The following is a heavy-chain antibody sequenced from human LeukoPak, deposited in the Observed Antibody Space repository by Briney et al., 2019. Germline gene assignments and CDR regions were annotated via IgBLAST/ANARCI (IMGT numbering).Heavy chain of an antibody. CDR2: ISSNGGST. V-gene: IGHV3-64*01. J-gene: IGHJ6*03. CDR3: ARDGVLRFLEWSRDYYSYYMDV. CDR1: GFTFSSYA. D-gene: IGHD3-3*01. Sequence: PGGSLRLSCAASGFTFSSYAMHWVRQAPGKGLEYVSAISSNGGSTYYANSVKGRFTISRGTSKNTLYLQMGILRAETMVVYYCARDGVLRFLEWSRDYYSYYMDVWGKGTTVTVSS.